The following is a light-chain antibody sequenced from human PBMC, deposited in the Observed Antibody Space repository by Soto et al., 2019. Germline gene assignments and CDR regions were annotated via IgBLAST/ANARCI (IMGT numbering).Light chain of an antibody. CDR2: GAT. CDR3: QQYRTSPWT. CDR1: QTIGSNY. Sequence: DIVLTQSPGTLSLSAGETATLSCRASQTIGSNYLAWYQHKPGQAPRLLIQGATSRATAVPDRFSGSGSGTVFTLTISTLEPDDFAVYYCQQYRTSPWTFGQGTKVDIK. V-gene: IGKV3-20*01. J-gene: IGKJ1*01.